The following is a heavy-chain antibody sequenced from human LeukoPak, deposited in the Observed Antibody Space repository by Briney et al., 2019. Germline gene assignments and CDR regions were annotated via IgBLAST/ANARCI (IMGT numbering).Heavy chain of an antibody. CDR1: GYSFTSYW. J-gene: IGHJ5*02. D-gene: IGHD6-6*01. V-gene: IGHV5-51*01. CDR3: NIAARHNWFDP. CDR2: IYPGDSDT. Sequence: GESLKISCKGSGYSFTSYWTGWVRQMPGKGLEWMGIIYPGDSDTRYSPSFQGQVTISADKSISTAYLQWSSLKASDTAMYYCNIAARHNWFDPWGQGTLVTVSS.